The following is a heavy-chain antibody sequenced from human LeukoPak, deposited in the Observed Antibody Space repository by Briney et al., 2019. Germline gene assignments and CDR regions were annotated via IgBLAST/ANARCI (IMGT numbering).Heavy chain of an antibody. Sequence: SETLSLTCTVSGGSISSGSYYWSWIRQPAGKGLEWIGRIYTSGSTNYNPSLKSRVTISVDTSKNQFSLKLSSVTAADTAVYYCARRYYYDSSGYYFDAFDIWGQGTMVTVSS. CDR3: ARRYYYDSSGYYFDAFDI. CDR1: GGSISSGSYY. J-gene: IGHJ3*02. V-gene: IGHV4-61*02. CDR2: IYTSGST. D-gene: IGHD3-22*01.